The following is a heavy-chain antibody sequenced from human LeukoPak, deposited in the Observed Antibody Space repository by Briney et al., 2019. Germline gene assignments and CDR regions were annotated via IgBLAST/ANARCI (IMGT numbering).Heavy chain of an antibody. V-gene: IGHV1-18*04. CDR1: VYTLTGYY. D-gene: IGHD3-22*01. CDR3: ARRSTTDYYDSSGYYSSYYYGMDV. Sequence: GAPVRVSCKASVYTLTGYYMHCARQAAGQGPEGMGWNSVDNGNTNDAQKLQTRVTMTTDTSTSTDYMDLRSLRSDDTAVYYCARRSTTDYYDSSGYYSSYYYGMDVWGQGTTVTVSS. CDR2: NSVDNGNT. J-gene: IGHJ6*02.